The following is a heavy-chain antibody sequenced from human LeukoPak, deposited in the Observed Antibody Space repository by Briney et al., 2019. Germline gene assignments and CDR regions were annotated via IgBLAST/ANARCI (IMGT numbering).Heavy chain of an antibody. Sequence: PSETLSLTCSVSGASISSYYWSWIRQPPGKGLEWIGYIYYSGSTNCNPSPNSRVTISADTSKNQFSLKLSSVTAADTAVYFCARSSYCSSNGCYPYHYYGMDAWGQGTTVTVSS. CDR3: ARSSYCSSNGCYPYHYYGMDA. J-gene: IGHJ6*02. CDR2: IYYSGST. CDR1: GASISSYY. V-gene: IGHV4-59*08. D-gene: IGHD2-2*01.